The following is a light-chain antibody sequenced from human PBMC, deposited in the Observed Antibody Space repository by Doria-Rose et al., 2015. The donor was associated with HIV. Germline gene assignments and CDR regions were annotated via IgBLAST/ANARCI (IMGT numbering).Light chain of an antibody. V-gene: IGKV3-20*01. J-gene: IGKJ1*01. CDR3: HQYASSRT. CDR1: QSVSANY. CDR2: GAS. Sequence: EIVLTQSPGTLSLSPGERATLSCRASQSVSANYLAWYQQRPGQSPRLLIYGASSSATDIPDRFSGSGSGTDFTLTISRLEPEDCAVYYCHQYASSRTFGQGTKVEIK.